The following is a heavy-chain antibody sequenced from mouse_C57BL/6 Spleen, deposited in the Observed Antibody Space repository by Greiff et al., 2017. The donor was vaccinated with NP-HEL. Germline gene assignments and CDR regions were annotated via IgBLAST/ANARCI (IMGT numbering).Heavy chain of an antibody. Sequence: QVQLKQSGAELVKPGASVKMSCKASGYTFTSYWITWVKQRPGQGLEWIGDIYPGSGSTTYNEKFTSTATLTVDTSSSTAYMQLSSLTSEDSAVYYGARVRYGSSYAMDYWGQGTSVTVSS. V-gene: IGHV1-55*01. D-gene: IGHD1-1*01. CDR2: IYPGSGST. CDR3: ARVRYGSSYAMDY. J-gene: IGHJ4*01. CDR1: GYTFTSYW.